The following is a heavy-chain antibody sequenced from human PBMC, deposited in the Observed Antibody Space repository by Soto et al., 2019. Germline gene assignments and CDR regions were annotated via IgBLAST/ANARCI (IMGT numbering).Heavy chain of an antibody. J-gene: IGHJ4*02. CDR1: GNSFATYG. V-gene: IGHV1-18*01. CDR3: ARAGQYYDASGYAD. CDR2: ISVYNGNT. D-gene: IGHD3-22*01. Sequence: QVKLVQSGTEVKKPGASIKVSCKASGNSFATYGMTWVRQAPGQGLEWMGWISVYNGNTNYDQSLQDRVTMTTDTSTNTAYLEVRNLRSDDTAVYYCARAGQYYDASGYADWGQGTLVTVSS.